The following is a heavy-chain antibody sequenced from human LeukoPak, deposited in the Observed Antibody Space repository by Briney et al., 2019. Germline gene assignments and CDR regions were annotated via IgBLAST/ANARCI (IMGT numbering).Heavy chain of an antibody. Sequence: SETLSLTCTVSGGSISNYYWSWIRQPPGKGLEWIGYIYYSGSTNYNPSLKSRVTISVDTSKNQFSLKLSSVPAADTAVYYCARHEILTSYPLGYWGQGTLVTVSS. D-gene: IGHD3-9*01. CDR3: ARHEILTSYPLGY. CDR2: IYYSGST. CDR1: GGSISNYY. J-gene: IGHJ4*02. V-gene: IGHV4-59*01.